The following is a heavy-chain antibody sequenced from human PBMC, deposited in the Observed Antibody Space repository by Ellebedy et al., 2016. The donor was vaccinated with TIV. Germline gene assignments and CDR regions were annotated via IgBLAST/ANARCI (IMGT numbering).Heavy chain of an antibody. D-gene: IGHD3-22*01. J-gene: IGHJ5*02. CDR2: IKSDGSST. Sequence: GGSLRLSCAASGFTFSSYWMHWVRQAPGKGLVWVSCIKSDGSSTSYADSVKGRFTISRDNAKNTLYLQMNSLRAEDTAVYYCARGGGYYYDSSGYYGGWFDPWGQGTLGTVSS. CDR3: ARGGGYYYDSSGYYGGWFDP. CDR1: GFTFSSYW. V-gene: IGHV3-74*01.